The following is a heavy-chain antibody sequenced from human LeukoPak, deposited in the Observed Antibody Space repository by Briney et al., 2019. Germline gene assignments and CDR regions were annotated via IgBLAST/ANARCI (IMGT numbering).Heavy chain of an antibody. V-gene: IGHV3-30-3*01. D-gene: IGHD3-3*01. Sequence: GRSLRLSCPASGFTFSSYAMHWVRQARGKGLDWVAVISYDGSNKYYADSVKGRFTISRDNSKYTLYLQMNSLRAEDTAVYYCAREVVTMEGTNWFDPWGQGTLVTVSS. CDR1: GFTFSSYA. CDR3: AREVVTMEGTNWFDP. CDR2: ISYDGSNK. J-gene: IGHJ5*02.